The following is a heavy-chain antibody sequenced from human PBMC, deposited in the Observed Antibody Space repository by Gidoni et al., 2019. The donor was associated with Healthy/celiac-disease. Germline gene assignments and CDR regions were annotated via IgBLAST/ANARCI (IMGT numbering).Heavy chain of an antibody. J-gene: IGHJ6*02. CDR2: FDPEDGET. CDR1: GYTLTELS. Sequence: QVQLVQSGAEVKKPGASVKVSCKVSGYTLTELSMHWVRQAPGKGLEWMGGFDPEDGETIYAQKFQGRVTMTEDTSTDTAYMELSSLRSEDTAVYYCATGGSGSYLTEDPYYYGMDVWGQGTTVTVSS. D-gene: IGHD1-26*01. V-gene: IGHV1-24*01. CDR3: ATGGSGSYLTEDPYYYGMDV.